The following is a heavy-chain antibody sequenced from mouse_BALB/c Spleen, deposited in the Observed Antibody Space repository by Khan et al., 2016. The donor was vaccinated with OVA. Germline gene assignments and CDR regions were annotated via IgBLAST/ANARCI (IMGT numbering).Heavy chain of an antibody. Sequence: QIQLVQSGAELAKPGASMKMSCKASGYTFTTYWMHWVKQRPGQGLEWIGYIDPTTGYTEYNQKFKGRATLTTDKSSSPSYMQLSSLTSEDSAVTYCSRRGLYCIFAYWGQGTLVTVSA. CDR2: IDPTTGYT. J-gene: IGHJ3*01. D-gene: IGHD2-12*01. CDR1: GYTFTTYW. CDR3: SRRGLYCIFAY. V-gene: IGHV1-7*01.